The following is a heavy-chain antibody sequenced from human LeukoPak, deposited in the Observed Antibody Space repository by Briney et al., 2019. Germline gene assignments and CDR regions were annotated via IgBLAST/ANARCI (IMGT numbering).Heavy chain of an antibody. CDR2: ISGSGGST. V-gene: IGHV3-23*01. CDR3: ARDRGLAAGYFDY. CDR1: GFTFSSYA. D-gene: IGHD6-13*01. J-gene: IGHJ4*02. Sequence: GGSLRLSCAASGFTFSSYAMSWVRQAPGKGLEWVSAISGSGGSTYYADSVKGRFTISRDNSKITLYLQMNSLRAEDTAVYYCARDRGLAAGYFDYWGQGTLVTVSS.